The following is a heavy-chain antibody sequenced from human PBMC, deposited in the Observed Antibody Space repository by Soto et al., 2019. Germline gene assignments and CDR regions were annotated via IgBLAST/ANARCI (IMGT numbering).Heavy chain of an antibody. V-gene: IGHV4-34*01. Sequence: QVQLHQWGAGLLKPSETLSLTCGVSGGSFNGYYWRWIRQPPGKGLEWIGEIHHSGNTNYNPSLKSRVSISVDPSKKQFSLMLSSVTAADTAVYYCARGSGLWWEGYWGQGSLVTVSS. CDR3: ARGSGLWWEGY. CDR2: IHHSGNT. D-gene: IGHD2-21*01. J-gene: IGHJ4*02. CDR1: GGSFNGYY.